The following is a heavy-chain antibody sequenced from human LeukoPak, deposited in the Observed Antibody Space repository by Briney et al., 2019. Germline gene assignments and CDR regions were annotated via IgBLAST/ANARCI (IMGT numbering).Heavy chain of an antibody. CDR1: GFTFSDHY. Sequence: GGSLRLSCAASGFTFSDHYMSWIRQAPGKGLEWVSYISSSGSTIYYADSVKGRFTISRDNAKNSLYLQMNSLRAEDTAVYYCARLLTRGTYYYDSSGYYSFDYWGQGTLVTVSS. CDR3: ARLLTRGTYYYDSSGYYSFDY. D-gene: IGHD3-22*01. V-gene: IGHV3-11*01. CDR2: ISSSGSTI. J-gene: IGHJ4*02.